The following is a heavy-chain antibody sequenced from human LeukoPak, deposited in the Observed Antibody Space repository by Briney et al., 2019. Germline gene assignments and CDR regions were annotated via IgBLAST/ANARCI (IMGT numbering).Heavy chain of an antibody. Sequence: GGSLRLSCAASGFTFSSYAMSWVRQAPGKGLEWVSAISGSGGSTYYADSVKGRFTISRDNAKNSLYLQMNSLRAEDTAVYYCARGLAMLYNYWGQGTLVTVSS. V-gene: IGHV3-23*01. CDR3: ARGLAMLYNY. J-gene: IGHJ4*02. CDR1: GFTFSSYA. CDR2: ISGSGGST. D-gene: IGHD2-8*01.